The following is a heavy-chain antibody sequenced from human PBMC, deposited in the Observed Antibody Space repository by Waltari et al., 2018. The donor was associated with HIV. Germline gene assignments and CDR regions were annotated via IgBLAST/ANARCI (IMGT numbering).Heavy chain of an antibody. CDR2: IWYDGSNK. CDR3: HVDIVATIPDY. D-gene: IGHD5-12*01. V-gene: IGHV3-33*01. CDR1: GFTFSSYG. Sequence: QVQLVESGGGVVQPGRSLRLSCAASGFTFSSYGMHWVRQAPGKGLEWLAVIWYDGSNKYYADSVKGRFTISRDNSKNTLYLQMNSLRAEDTAVYYCHVDIVATIPDYWGQGTLVTVSS. J-gene: IGHJ4*02.